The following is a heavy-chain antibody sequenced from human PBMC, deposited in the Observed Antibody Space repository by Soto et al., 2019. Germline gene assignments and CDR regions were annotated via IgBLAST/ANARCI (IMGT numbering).Heavy chain of an antibody. CDR1: GFTFSRHG. V-gene: IGHV3-23*01. D-gene: IGHD6-13*01. Sequence: PGGSLRLSCVASGFTFSRHGLSWVRQAPGKGLEWVSTINPSGDRTFYADSVKGRFTIYRDNSKNTAHLQMNSLSVGDTAVYLCAKVDVSTAGSFDYWGQGALVTVSS. CDR2: INPSGDRT. CDR3: AKVDVSTAGSFDY. J-gene: IGHJ4*02.